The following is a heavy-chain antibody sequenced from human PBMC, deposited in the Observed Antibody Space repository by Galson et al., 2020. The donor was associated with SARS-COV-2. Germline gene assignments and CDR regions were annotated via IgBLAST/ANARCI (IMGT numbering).Heavy chain of an antibody. CDR2: IYPRDADT. V-gene: IGHV5-51*01. D-gene: IGHD3-22*01. CDR3: ARRIYDTGGYEVGFDD. CDR1: GDSFSDYW. Sequence: GESLKISCKGSGDSFSDYWIAWVRQMPGKGLEWMGIIYPRDADTAYSPSFQGQVTISVDESITTAYLQWSSVKASDTAIYYCARRIYDTGGYEVGFDDWGKGTTVTVSS. J-gene: IGHJ6*04.